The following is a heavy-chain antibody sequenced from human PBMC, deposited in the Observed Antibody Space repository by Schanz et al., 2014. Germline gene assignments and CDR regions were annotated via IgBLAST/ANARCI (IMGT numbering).Heavy chain of an antibody. CDR2: VSSDGNAN. CDR1: GFTFSSYA. D-gene: IGHD1-26*01. CDR3: ARDREKCDCFDS. Sequence: QVQLVESGGGVVQPGKSLRLSCTASGFTFSSYAMHWVRQAPGKGLGWVAVVSSDGNANYHPDSVRGRFTVSRDNSKNILDLQMTNLRTEGTGVYYWARDREKCDCFDSWGQGTLVTVSS. V-gene: IGHV3-30*04. J-gene: IGHJ4*02.